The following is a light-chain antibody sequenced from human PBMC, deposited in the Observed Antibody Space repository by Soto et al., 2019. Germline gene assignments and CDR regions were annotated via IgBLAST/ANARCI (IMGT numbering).Light chain of an antibody. CDR2: LEGSGSY. J-gene: IGLJ3*02. CDR3: ETWDSNIHWV. Sequence: QSVLTQSSSASASLGSSVKLTCTLSSGHSSYIIAWHQQQPGKAPRYLMKLEGSGSYNKGSGVPDRFSGSSSGADRYLTISNLQFEVEADYYCETWDSNIHWVFGGGTKVTVL. V-gene: IGLV4-60*02. CDR1: SGHSSYI.